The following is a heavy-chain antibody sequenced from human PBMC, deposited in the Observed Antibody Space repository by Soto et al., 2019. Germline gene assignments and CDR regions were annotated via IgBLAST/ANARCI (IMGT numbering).Heavy chain of an antibody. CDR3: VNRPPSSPTDY. CDR1: GFSLSTFGMG. V-gene: IGHV2-5*01. CDR2: IYWNDDK. J-gene: IGHJ4*02. Sequence: YGPTLVNPTQTLTLTCTFSGFSLSTFGMGVGWIRQPPGKALEWLALIYWNDDKRYSPSLNSRLTIAKDTSKNLVVLTMTNVDPVDAATYYCVNRPPSSPTDYCGQGPLVTVS.